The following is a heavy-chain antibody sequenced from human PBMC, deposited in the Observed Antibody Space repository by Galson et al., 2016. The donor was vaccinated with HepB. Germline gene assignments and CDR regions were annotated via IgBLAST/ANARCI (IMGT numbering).Heavy chain of an antibody. CDR2: IDPSDSYI. CDR1: GYSFTRYW. D-gene: IGHD2-21*01. Sequence: QSGAEVKKPGESLRISCKGSGYSFTRYWITWVRQMPGKGLEWMGKIDPSDSYINYNPSFQGHVTISADKSISTAYLQWSSLKASDTAMYYCARQFWPYSDAFDTWGQGTMVTVSS. V-gene: IGHV5-10-1*01. CDR3: ARQFWPYSDAFDT. J-gene: IGHJ3*02.